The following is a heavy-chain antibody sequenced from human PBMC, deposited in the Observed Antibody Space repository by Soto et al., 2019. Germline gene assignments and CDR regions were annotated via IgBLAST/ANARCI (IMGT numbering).Heavy chain of an antibody. CDR1: GSSISSSGYY. CDR2: MFYGVST. V-gene: IGHV4-39*01. CDR3: ARLPSRHLVDY. D-gene: IGHD3-3*02. J-gene: IGHJ4*02. Sequence: SETLSLTCTVSGSSISSSGYYWGWIRQPPGKGLEWIGSMFYGVSTYYNPSLKSRVTVSVDTSKNQFSLNLSSVTAADTAVYYCARLPSRHLVDYWGQGTLVTVSS.